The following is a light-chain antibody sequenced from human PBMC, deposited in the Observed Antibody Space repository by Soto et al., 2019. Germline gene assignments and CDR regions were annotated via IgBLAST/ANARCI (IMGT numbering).Light chain of an antibody. Sequence: DIQMTQSPSTLSASLEDRVTITCRASQSIGDLLAWYQQKPGEATKVLVYKASYLESGVPSRFSGSGSGTEFSLTISSLQPGDLATYYCKHYSAFSETFGQGTKVDIK. CDR3: KHYSAFSET. CDR1: QSIGDL. J-gene: IGKJ1*01. V-gene: IGKV1-5*03. CDR2: KAS.